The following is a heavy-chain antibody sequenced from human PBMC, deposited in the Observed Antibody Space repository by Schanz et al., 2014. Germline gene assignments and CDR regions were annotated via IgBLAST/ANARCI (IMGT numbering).Heavy chain of an antibody. Sequence: QVQLIQSGAEVKKPGASVKVSCKASGYTFISYGIKWVRQAPGQGLEWMGRIIPILGIANYAQQFQGRVTFTADKSTSTAYMELSSLRYEDTALYYCARGTMPGTFDIWGQGTMVTVSS. CDR1: GYTFISYG. CDR3: ARGTMPGTFDI. D-gene: IGHD2-2*01. J-gene: IGHJ3*02. CDR2: IIPILGIA. V-gene: IGHV1-69*09.